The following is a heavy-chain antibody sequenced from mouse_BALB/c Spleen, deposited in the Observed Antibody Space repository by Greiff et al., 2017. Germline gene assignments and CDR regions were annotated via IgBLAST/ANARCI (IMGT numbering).Heavy chain of an antibody. D-gene: IGHD2-1*01. CDR3: ARGEDDGIFYWYFDV. V-gene: IGHV5-6-5*01. Sequence: EVQVVESGGGLVKPGGSLKLSCAASGFTFSSYAMSWVRQTPEKRLEWVASISSGGSTYYPDSVKGRFTISRDNARTILYLQMSSLRSEDTAMYYCARGEDDGIFYWYFDVWGEGTTVTVSS. J-gene: IGHJ1*01. CDR1: GFTFSSYA. CDR2: ISSGGST.